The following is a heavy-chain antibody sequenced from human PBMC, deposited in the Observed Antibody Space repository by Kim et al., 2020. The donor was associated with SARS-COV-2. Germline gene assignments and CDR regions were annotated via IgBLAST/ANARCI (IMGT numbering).Heavy chain of an antibody. CDR2: IKTKADGGTT. Sequence: GGSLRLSCVASAFTFSNAWMSWVRQVPGKGLEGVGRIKTKADGGTTEYSAPVKGRFTISRDDSKNTLYLQMNSLRTEDTAVYYCATAKGRVAGSYFYYYYGLDVWGQGTTVTVSS. CDR3: ATAKGRVAGSYFYYYYGLDV. D-gene: IGHD6-19*01. CDR1: AFTFSNAW. V-gene: IGHV3-15*01. J-gene: IGHJ6*02.